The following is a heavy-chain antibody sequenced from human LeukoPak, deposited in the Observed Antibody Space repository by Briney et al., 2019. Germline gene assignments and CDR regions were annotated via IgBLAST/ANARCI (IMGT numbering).Heavy chain of an antibody. CDR2: INHSGST. D-gene: IGHD6-19*01. Sequence: SETLSLTCAVSGGSISSGGYSWSWIRQPPGKGLEWIGEINHSGSTKYNPSLKSRVTISVDTSKNQFSLKLSSVTAADTAVYYCARDDSVVGTAYDYWGQGTLVTVSS. CDR1: GGSISSGGYS. CDR3: ARDDSVVGTAYDY. J-gene: IGHJ4*02. V-gene: IGHV4-34*01.